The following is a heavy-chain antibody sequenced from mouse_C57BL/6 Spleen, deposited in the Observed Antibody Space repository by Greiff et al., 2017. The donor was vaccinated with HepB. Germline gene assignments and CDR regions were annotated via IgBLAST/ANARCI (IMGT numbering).Heavy chain of an antibody. CDR3: AIFITTGVAPRYFDV. D-gene: IGHD1-1*01. CDR2: INPNNGGT. J-gene: IGHJ1*03. CDR1: GYTFTDYN. Sequence: EVQLQQSGPELVKPGASVKIPCKASGYTFTDYNMDWVKQSHGKSLEWIGDINPNNGGTIYNQKFKGKATLTVDKSSSTAYMELRSLTSEDTAVSYCAIFITTGVAPRYFDVWGTGTTVTVSS. V-gene: IGHV1-18*01.